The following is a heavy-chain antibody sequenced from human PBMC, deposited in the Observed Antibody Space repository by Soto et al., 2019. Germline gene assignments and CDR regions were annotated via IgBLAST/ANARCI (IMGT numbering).Heavy chain of an antibody. D-gene: IGHD2-15*01. CDR1: GGTFSSHA. V-gene: IGHV1-69*06. Sequence: SVKVSCKASGGTFSSHAISWVRQAPGQGLEWMGGIIPIFGTANYAQKFQGRVTITADKSTSTAYMELSSLRSEDTAVYYCARDRRPNCSGGSCYSHWYFDLWGRGTLVTVSS. CDR2: IIPIFGTA. J-gene: IGHJ2*01. CDR3: ARDRRPNCSGGSCYSHWYFDL.